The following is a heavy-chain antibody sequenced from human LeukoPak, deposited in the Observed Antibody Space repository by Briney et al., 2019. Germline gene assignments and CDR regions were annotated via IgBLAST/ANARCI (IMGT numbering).Heavy chain of an antibody. D-gene: IGHD3-22*01. V-gene: IGHV1-18*01. CDR1: GYTFTSYG. CDR2: ISAYNGNT. J-gene: IGHJ6*02. CDR3: ARDRVYYDSSGYYDYYGMDV. Sequence: GASVTVSCKASGYTFTSYGISWVRQAPGQGLEWMGWISAYNGNTNYAQKLQGRVTMTTDTSTSTAYMELRSLRSDDTAVYYCARDRVYYDSSGYYDYYGMDVWGQGTTVTVSS.